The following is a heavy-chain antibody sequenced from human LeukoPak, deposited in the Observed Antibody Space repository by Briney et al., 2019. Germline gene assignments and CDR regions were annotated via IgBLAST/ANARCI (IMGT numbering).Heavy chain of an antibody. CDR1: GGTFSSYA. CDR2: IIPIFGTA. J-gene: IGHJ4*02. CDR3: ARDTYEYSSSRSLDY. D-gene: IGHD6-6*01. Sequence: GASVKVSCKASGGTFSSYAISWVRQAPGQGLEWMGGIIPIFGTANYAQKFQGRVTITADESTSTAYMELSSLRSEDTAVYYCARDTYEYSSSRSLDYWGQGTLVTVSS. V-gene: IGHV1-69*13.